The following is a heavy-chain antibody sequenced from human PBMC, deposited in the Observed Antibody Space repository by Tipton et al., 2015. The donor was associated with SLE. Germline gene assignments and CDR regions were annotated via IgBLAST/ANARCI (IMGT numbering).Heavy chain of an antibody. CDR1: GFTFSSYS. V-gene: IGHV3-30*03. Sequence: SLRLSCAASGFTFSSYSMHWVRQAPGKGLEWVALISYDGSNEHYADSVKGRFTISRDNSKNTLYLQLNNLRGEDTAMYYCASQTYYYDSSGYNDWVYYYMDVWGKGTTVTVSS. J-gene: IGHJ6*03. D-gene: IGHD3-22*01. CDR2: ISYDGSNE. CDR3: ASQTYYYDSSGYNDWVYYYMDV.